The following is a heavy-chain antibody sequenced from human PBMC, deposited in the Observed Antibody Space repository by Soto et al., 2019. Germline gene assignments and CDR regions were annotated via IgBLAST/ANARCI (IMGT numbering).Heavy chain of an antibody. CDR2: ISVSGDST. D-gene: IGHD2-21*02. V-gene: IGHV3-23*01. Sequence: EVQLLESGGGLVQPGGSLRLSCAASGFTFSRYDMSWVRQAPGKGLEWVSGISVSGDSTYYAGSVKGRFTISRDNSKSTLYLQMNSLRAEDTAVYYCAKIFRYGDPEYWGQGALVTVSS. J-gene: IGHJ4*02. CDR3: AKIFRYGDPEY. CDR1: GFTFSRYD.